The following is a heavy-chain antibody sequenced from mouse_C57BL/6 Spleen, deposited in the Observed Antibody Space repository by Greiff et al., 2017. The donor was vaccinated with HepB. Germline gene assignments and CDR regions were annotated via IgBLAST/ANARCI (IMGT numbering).Heavy chain of an antibody. CDR3: TRGNYDYFYFDD. CDR2: ISSGGDYI. Sequence: DVKLVESGAGLVKPGGSLKLSCAASGFTFSSYAMSWVRQTPEKRLEWVAYISSGGDYIYYADTVKGRFTISRDNARNTLYLQMSSLKSEDTAMYYWTRGNYDYFYFDDWGQGTTLTVAS. D-gene: IGHD2-4*01. CDR1: GFTFSSYA. V-gene: IGHV5-9-1*02. J-gene: IGHJ2*01.